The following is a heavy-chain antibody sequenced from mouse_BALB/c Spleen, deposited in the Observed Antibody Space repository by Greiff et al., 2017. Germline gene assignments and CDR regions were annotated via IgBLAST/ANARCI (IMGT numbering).Heavy chain of an antibody. V-gene: IGHV5-4*02. CDR1: GFIFSDYY. Sequence: DVHLVESGGGLVKPGGSLKLSCAASGFIFSDYYMYWVRQTPEKRLEWVATISDGGSYTYYPDSVKGRFTISRDNAKNNLYLQMSSLKSEDTAMYYCARGHYGNYLFAYWGQGTLVTVSA. CDR2: ISDGGSYT. J-gene: IGHJ3*01. D-gene: IGHD2-1*01. CDR3: ARGHYGNYLFAY.